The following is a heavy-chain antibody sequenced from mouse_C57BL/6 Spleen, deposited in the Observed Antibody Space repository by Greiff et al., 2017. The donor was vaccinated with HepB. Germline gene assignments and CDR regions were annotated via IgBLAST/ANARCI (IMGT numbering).Heavy chain of an antibody. V-gene: IGHV1-80*01. Sequence: VQLQQSGAELVKPGASVKISCKASGYAFSSYWMNWVKQRPGKGLEWIGQIYPGDGDTNYNGKFKGKATLTADKSSSTAYMQLSSLTSEDSAVYFCARRGVTKGYFDVWGTGTTVTVSS. CDR2: IYPGDGDT. D-gene: IGHD2-3*01. CDR3: ARRGVTKGYFDV. CDR1: GYAFSSYW. J-gene: IGHJ1*03.